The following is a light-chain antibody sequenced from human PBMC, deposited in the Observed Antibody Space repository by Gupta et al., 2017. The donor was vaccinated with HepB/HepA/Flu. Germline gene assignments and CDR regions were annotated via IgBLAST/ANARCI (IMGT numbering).Light chain of an antibody. J-gene: IGKJ3*01. Sequence: VLPQSSGTLSLSPGERATISCRASHSLSCSLLAWYQQTPGAATRLINDGANSKADGTPDLSTSGGAGNVFTTTSNRLEDDVVAVYFCHHDGAPSITFGQGTKVDIK. V-gene: IGKV3-20*01. CDR1: HSLSCSL. CDR3: HHDGAPSIT. CDR2: GAN.